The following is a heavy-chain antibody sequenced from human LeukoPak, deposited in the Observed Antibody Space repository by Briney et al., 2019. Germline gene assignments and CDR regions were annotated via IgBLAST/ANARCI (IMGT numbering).Heavy chain of an antibody. V-gene: IGHV4-34*01. D-gene: IGHD2-2*01. CDR3: ARAQTHCSSTSCYWYYFDY. Sequence: PSENLSLTCAVYGGSFSGYYWSWIRQPPGKGLEWIGEINHSGSTNYNPSLKTRVTISVDPSTNQFSLRLSSVTAADTVVYYCARAQTHCSSTSCYWYYFDYWAQGTLVTVSS. CDR2: INHSGST. J-gene: IGHJ4*02. CDR1: GGSFSGYY.